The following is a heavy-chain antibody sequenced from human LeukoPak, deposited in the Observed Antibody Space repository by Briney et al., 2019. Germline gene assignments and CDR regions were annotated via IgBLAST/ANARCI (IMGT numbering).Heavy chain of an antibody. CDR2: ISSSSSYI. D-gene: IGHD6-19*01. Sequence: GGSLRLSCVASGLSVSSNYMSWVRQAPGKGLEWVSSISSSSSYIYYADSVKGRFTISRDNAKNSLYLQMNSLRAEDTAVYYCARDRGGWYYFDYWGQGTLVTVSS. CDR3: ARDRGGWYYFDY. V-gene: IGHV3-21*01. J-gene: IGHJ4*02. CDR1: GLSVSSNY.